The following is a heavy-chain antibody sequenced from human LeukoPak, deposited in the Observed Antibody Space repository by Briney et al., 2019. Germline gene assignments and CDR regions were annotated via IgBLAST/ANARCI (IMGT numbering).Heavy chain of an antibody. CDR2: ISNSGGDK. CDR1: GFSFSDYA. D-gene: IGHD2-15*01. CDR3: AKAEDTVVVVAASDY. J-gene: IGHJ4*02. Sequence: GRSLTLSCAASGFSFSDYAMHWVRQAPGKGLEWLAVISNSGGDKYYADSVEGRFTISRDNSKNTLYLQMNSLRAEDTAVYYCAKAEDTVVVVAASDYWGQGTLVTVSS. V-gene: IGHV3-30*18.